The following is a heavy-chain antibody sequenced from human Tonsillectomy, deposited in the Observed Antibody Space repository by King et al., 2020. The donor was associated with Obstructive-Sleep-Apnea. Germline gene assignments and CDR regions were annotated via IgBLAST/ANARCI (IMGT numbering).Heavy chain of an antibody. Sequence: VQLVESGGGVVQPGRSLRLSCAASGFTFSNYGMHWVRQAPGDGLEWVAIISYYGSDKYYADSLKGRFTISRDNSKSTLYLQMNSLRPEDTAVYYCGGYNWFDPWGQGTLVTVSS. V-gene: IGHV3-30*03. CDR3: GGYNWFDP. CDR1: GFTFSNYG. J-gene: IGHJ5*02. D-gene: IGHD6-13*01. CDR2: ISYYGSDK.